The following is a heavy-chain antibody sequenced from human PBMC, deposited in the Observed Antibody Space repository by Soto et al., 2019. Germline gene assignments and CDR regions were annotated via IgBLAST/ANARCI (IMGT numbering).Heavy chain of an antibody. V-gene: IGHV1-69*13. D-gene: IGHD2-15*01. CDR2: IIPIFGTA. CDR3: ARSQGGSSSLDIYYYYYYGMDV. Sequence: GASVKVSCKAPRGTFSSYAISWVRQAPGQGLEWMGGIIPIFGTAKYAQKFQGRVTITADESTSTGYMELSSLRSEDTAVYYCARSQGGSSSLDIYYYYYYGMDVWGQGTTVTVS. J-gene: IGHJ6*02. CDR1: RGTFSSYA.